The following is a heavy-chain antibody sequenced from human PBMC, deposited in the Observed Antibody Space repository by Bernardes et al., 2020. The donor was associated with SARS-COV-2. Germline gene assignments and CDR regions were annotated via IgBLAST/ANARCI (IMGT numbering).Heavy chain of an antibody. D-gene: IGHD3-3*01. CDR3: SRQDIGAIFGVVITPAGMDV. CDR2: IYYSGST. Sequence: SETLSLTCTVSGGSISSYYWSWIRQPPGKGLEWIGYIYYSGSTNYNPSLKSRVTISVDTSKNQFSLKLSSVTAADTAVYYCSRQDIGAIFGVVITPAGMDVWSQGTTVTGS. J-gene: IGHJ6*02. CDR1: GGSISSYY. V-gene: IGHV4-59*08.